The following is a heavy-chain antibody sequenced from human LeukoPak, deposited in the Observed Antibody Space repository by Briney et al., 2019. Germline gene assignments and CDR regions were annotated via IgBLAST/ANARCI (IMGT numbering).Heavy chain of an antibody. CDR1: GFTVSNNY. D-gene: IGHD2-15*01. Sequence: GGSLRLSCAASGFTVSNNYMSWVRQAPGKGLEWVSVIYSGGSTYYADSVKGRFTISRHNSNNTLYLQMNSLRAEDTAVYYCARDRVVAYGMDVWGQGTTVTVSS. CDR3: ARDRVVAYGMDV. V-gene: IGHV3-53*04. J-gene: IGHJ6*02. CDR2: IYSGGST.